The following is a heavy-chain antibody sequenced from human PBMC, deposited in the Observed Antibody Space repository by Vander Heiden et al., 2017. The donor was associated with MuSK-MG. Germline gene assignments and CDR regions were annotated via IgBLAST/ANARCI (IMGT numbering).Heavy chain of an antibody. J-gene: IGHJ4*02. CDR1: GYSISSSYY. CDR3: ARHSSGYHRSPFDY. Sequence: QVQLQESGPGLVKPSETLSLTCAVSGYSISSSYYWGWIRQPPGRGLEWIGSVYHSANTYYNPSLKSRVTVSIDTSKNQFSRKLSSVTAADTAVYYWARHSSGYHRSPFDYWGQGTLVTVSS. D-gene: IGHD3-22*01. CDR2: VYHSANT. V-gene: IGHV4-38-2*01.